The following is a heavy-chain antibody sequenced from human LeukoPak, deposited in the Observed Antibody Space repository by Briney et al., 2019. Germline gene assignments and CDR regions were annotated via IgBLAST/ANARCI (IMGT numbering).Heavy chain of an antibody. Sequence: PSETLSLTCTVSGGSISSSSYYWGWIRQPPGKGLEWIGSIYYSGSTYYNPSLKSRVTISVDTSKNQFSLKRSSVTAADTAVYYCASRPGIAVAGFDYWGQGTLVTVSS. CDR1: GGSISSSSYY. J-gene: IGHJ4*02. D-gene: IGHD6-19*01. CDR2: IYYSGST. CDR3: ASRPGIAVAGFDY. V-gene: IGHV4-39*01.